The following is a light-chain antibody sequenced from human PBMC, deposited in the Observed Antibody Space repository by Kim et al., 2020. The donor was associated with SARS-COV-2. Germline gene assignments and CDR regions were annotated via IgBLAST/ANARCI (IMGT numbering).Light chain of an antibody. J-gene: IGLJ2*01. CDR2: DTS. Sequence: PGGTVTLTWCSSTGAVTSGHWPYWIQQKPGQAPRTLIYDTSRRHSWTPARFSGSLFGGKAALTLSGAQIDDEGDYYCLLTYKPVRIFGRGTQLTVL. CDR3: LLTYKPVRI. V-gene: IGLV7-46*01. CDR1: TGAVTSGHW.